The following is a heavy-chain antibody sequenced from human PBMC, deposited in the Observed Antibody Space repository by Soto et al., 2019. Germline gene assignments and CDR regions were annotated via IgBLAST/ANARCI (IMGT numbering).Heavy chain of an antibody. Sequence: EVQLLESGGGSEQPGGSLRLSCAASGFTFSNYAMSWVRQAPGMGLEWVSIINDSGDTTYYADSVRGRFTISRDKSKNTVFLQMNSLRAEDTAMYYCAKVASGWYGVDAWGQGTTVTVPS. CDR1: GFTFSNYA. J-gene: IGHJ6*02. V-gene: IGHV3-23*01. CDR2: INDSGDTT. CDR3: AKVASGWYGVDA. D-gene: IGHD6-19*01.